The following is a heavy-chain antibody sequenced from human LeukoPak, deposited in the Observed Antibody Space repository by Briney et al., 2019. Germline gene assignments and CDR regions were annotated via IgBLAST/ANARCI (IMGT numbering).Heavy chain of an antibody. D-gene: IGHD2-15*01. CDR1: GGTFSSYA. J-gene: IGHJ6*02. Sequence: SVKVSCKASGGTFSSYAISWVRQAPGQGLEWMGGIIPIFGTANYAQKFQGRVTITADESTSTAYMELSSLRSEDTAVYYCADMRRPHPYYYYGMDVWGQGTTVTVSS. V-gene: IGHV1-69*13. CDR3: ADMRRPHPYYYYGMDV. CDR2: IIPIFGTA.